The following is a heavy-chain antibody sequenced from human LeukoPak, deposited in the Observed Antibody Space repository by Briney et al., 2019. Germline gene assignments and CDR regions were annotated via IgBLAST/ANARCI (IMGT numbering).Heavy chain of an antibody. CDR3: ARDASPFYGDYGY. CDR1: GVTLSSSY. CDR2: MYSGGAT. J-gene: IGHJ4*02. V-gene: IGHV3-66*01. Sequence: GGSLRLSWAASGVTLSSSYMSWVRQAPGKGREWVSIMYSGGATDYADSVKGRFTISRDNSKTTLYLQMNSLRAEDTAVYYCARDASPFYGDYGYWGQGTLVTVSS. D-gene: IGHD4-17*01.